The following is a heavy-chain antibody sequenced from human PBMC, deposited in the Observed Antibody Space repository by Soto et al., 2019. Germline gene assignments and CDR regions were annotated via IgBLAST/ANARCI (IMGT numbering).Heavy chain of an antibody. Sequence: GGSLRLSCAASGFIFRNYAMNWVRQAPGKGLEWVSGISAGGGTPYYADSEKGRFTISRDNSKSTLYLEMSSLRAEDTAVYYCAKDKGYDYGSYFYYGLDVWGQGTTVTVSS. D-gene: IGHD5-18*01. J-gene: IGHJ6*02. CDR3: AKDKGYDYGSYFYYGLDV. V-gene: IGHV3-23*01. CDR1: GFIFRNYA. CDR2: ISAGGGTP.